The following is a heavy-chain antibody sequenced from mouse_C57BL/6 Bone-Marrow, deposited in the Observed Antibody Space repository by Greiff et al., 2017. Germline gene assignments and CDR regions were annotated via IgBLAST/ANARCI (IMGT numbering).Heavy chain of an antibody. D-gene: IGHD1-1*01. CDR2: ISNGGGST. Sequence: DVKLVESGGGLVQPGGSLKLSCAASGFTFSDYYMYWVRQTPEKRLEWVAYISNGGGSTYYPDTVKGRFTISRDNAKNTLYLQMSRLKSEDTAMYYCARHRYYGGNIWFAYWGQGTLVTVSA. CDR1: GFTFSDYY. V-gene: IGHV5-12*01. CDR3: ARHRYYGGNIWFAY. J-gene: IGHJ3*01.